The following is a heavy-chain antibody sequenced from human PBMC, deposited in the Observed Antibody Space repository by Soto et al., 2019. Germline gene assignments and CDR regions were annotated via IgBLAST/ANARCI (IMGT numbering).Heavy chain of an antibody. Sequence: PGESLKISCKGSGYSFTSYWIGWVRQMPGKGLEWMGIIYPGDSDTRYSPSFQGQVTISTDKSISTAYLQWSSLKASDTAMYYCARCYSSSWYWEGSYYGMDVWGQGTTVTVSS. CDR1: GYSFTSYW. CDR3: ARCYSSSWYWEGSYYGMDV. D-gene: IGHD6-13*01. J-gene: IGHJ6*02. CDR2: IYPGDSDT. V-gene: IGHV5-51*01.